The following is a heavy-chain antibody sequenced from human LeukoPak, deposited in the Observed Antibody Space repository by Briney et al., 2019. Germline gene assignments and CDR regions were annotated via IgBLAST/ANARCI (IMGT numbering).Heavy chain of an antibody. J-gene: IGHJ6*02. V-gene: IGHV1-8*01. D-gene: IGHD3-3*01. CDR2: MNPNSGNT. CDR1: GYTFTSYD. CDR3: ARGGLEWLLRSYYYYGMDV. Sequence: ASVKVSCKASGYTFTSYDINWVRQATGQGLEWMGWMNPNSGNTGYAQKFQGRVTMTRNTSISTAYMELSSLRSEDTAVYYRARGGLEWLLRSYYYYGMDVWGQGTTVTVSS.